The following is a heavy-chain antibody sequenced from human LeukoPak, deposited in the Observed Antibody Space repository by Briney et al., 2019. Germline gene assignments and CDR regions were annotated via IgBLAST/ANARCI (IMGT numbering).Heavy chain of an antibody. J-gene: IGHJ5*02. V-gene: IGHV5-51*01. CDR3: GGLGSSRRYLDP. D-gene: IGHD6-13*01. CDR2: IYPGDSDT. CDR1: GYSFTSYW. Sequence: GVSLKISCNGSGYSFTSYWIGWARQMPGKGLEWMGIIYPGDSDTTYSPSFQGQVTISADKSTSTAYLQWSSLKASGTALYYCGGLGSSRRYLDPWGQGTLVTVSS.